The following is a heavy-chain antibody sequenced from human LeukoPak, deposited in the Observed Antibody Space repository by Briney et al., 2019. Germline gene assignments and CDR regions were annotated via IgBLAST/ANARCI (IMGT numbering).Heavy chain of an antibody. CDR2: INHSGST. CDR1: GGSFSGYY. Sequence: SETLSLTCAVYGGSFSGYYWSWIRQPPGKGLEWIGEINHSGSTNYNPSLKSRVTISVDTSKNQFSQKLSSVTAADTAVYYCARGDNDFWSGYLYYWGQGTLVTVSS. D-gene: IGHD3-3*01. V-gene: IGHV4-34*01. J-gene: IGHJ4*02. CDR3: ARGDNDFWSGYLYY.